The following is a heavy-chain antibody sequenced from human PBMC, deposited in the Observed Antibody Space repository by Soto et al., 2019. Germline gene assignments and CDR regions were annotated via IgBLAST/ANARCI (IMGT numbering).Heavy chain of an antibody. D-gene: IGHD3-3*01. V-gene: IGHV3-21*01. CDR3: AEDAIRSRSAVSAFLLKRSSDL. Sequence: GKGLDWVSSISSSSSYIYYADSVKGRFTISRDNAKNSLYLQMNSLRAEDTAFYFRAEDAIRSRSAVSAFLLKRSSDL. J-gene: IGHJ2*01. CDR2: ISSSSSYI.